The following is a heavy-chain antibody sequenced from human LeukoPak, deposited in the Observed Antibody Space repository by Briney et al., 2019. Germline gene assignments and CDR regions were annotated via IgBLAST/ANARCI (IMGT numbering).Heavy chain of an antibody. D-gene: IGHD3-3*01. Sequence: PSETLSLTCTVSGGSISSYYWSWIRQPPGKGLEWIGYIYYSGSTNYNPSLKSRVTISVDTSKNQFSLKLSSVTAADTAVYYCARAAPGVLRFLEWLFFDYWGQGTLVTVSS. CDR2: IYYSGST. J-gene: IGHJ4*02. CDR1: GGSISSYY. V-gene: IGHV4-59*01. CDR3: ARAAPGVLRFLEWLFFDY.